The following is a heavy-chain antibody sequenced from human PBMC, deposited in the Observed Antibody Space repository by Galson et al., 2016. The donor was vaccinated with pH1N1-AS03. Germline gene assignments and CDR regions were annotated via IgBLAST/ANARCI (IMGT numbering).Heavy chain of an antibody. V-gene: IGHV1-69*10. Sequence: SVKVSCKASGGTLNNYAINWVRQAPGQGLEWMGGISPILGSANHAQKFQGRVTITADIFTNTVYMELSSLRSEDTAVNYGAMDLTYHFGSGSVFWGQGTLVTVSS. CDR1: GGTLNNYA. CDR2: ISPILGSA. D-gene: IGHD3-10*01. CDR3: AMDLTYHFGSGSVF. J-gene: IGHJ4*02.